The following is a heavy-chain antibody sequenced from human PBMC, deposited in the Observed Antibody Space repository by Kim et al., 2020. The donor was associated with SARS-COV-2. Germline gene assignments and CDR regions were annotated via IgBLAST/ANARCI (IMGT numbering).Heavy chain of an antibody. J-gene: IGHJ4*02. Sequence: SETLSLTCTVSGGSISSYYWSWIRQPPGKGLEWIGYIYYSGSTNYNPSLKSRVTISVDTSKNQFSLKLSSVTAADTAVYYCARLRRYGGNSGLDYWGQGTLSPSPQ. CDR1: GGSISSYY. CDR2: IYYSGST. D-gene: IGHD4-17*01. V-gene: IGHV4-59*08. CDR3: ARLRRYGGNSGLDY.